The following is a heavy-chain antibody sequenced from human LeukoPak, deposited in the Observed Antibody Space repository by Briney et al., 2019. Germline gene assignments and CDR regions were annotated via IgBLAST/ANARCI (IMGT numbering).Heavy chain of an antibody. CDR3: TRMTTGHDY. CDR1: GVSFNDYY. Sequence: SETLSLTCAVSGVSFNDYYWSWVRQTPGRGLEWIGEINHSGYTNDSPSLKSRVTLSIDTSRKQFSLNLRSVTVADTGIYYCTRMTTGHDYWGQGTLVTVYS. J-gene: IGHJ4*02. CDR2: INHSGYT. D-gene: IGHD4-17*01. V-gene: IGHV4-34*01.